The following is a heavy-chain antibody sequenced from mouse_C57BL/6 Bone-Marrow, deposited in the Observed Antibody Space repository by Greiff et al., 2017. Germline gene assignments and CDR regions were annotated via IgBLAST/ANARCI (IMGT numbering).Heavy chain of an antibody. CDR3: VRHDYDYAAWFAY. V-gene: IGHV10-1*01. D-gene: IGHD2-4*01. CDR2: IRSKSNNYAT. Sequence: EVQLVESGGGLVQPKGSLQLSCAASGFSFNTYAMNWVRQAPGKGLEWVARIRSKSNNYATYYADSVKDRFTISRDDSESMLYLQMNNLKTEDTAMYYCVRHDYDYAAWFAYGGQGTLVTVSA. J-gene: IGHJ3*01. CDR1: GFSFNTYA.